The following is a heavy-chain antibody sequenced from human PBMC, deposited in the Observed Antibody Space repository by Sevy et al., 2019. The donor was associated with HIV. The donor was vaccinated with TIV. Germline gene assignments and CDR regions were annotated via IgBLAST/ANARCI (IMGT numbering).Heavy chain of an antibody. J-gene: IGHJ4*02. CDR2: ISSSSSYI. CDR1: GFTFSSYS. Sequence: GGSLRLSCAASGFTFSSYSMNWVRQAPGKGLEWVSSISSSSSYIYYADSVKGRFTISRDNAKNSLYLQMNSLRAEETAVYYCARDGGLDIVVVTAYFDYWGQGTLVTVSS. CDR3: ARDGGLDIVVVTAYFDY. V-gene: IGHV3-21*01. D-gene: IGHD2-21*02.